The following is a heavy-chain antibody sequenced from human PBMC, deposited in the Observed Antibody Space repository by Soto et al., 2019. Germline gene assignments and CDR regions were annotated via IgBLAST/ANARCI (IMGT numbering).Heavy chain of an antibody. CDR1: GFRFSTYD. Sequence: EVQLVESGGGLVKPGGSLRLSCSVSGFRFSTYDMNWVRQAPGKGLEWVASISRTGDYIYYADSVKGRFTISRDDADYSLYLQMNSLRFEDTAVYYCAREYLEYWGQGTLVTVSS. CDR2: ISRTGDYI. CDR3: AREYLEY. V-gene: IGHV3-21*01. D-gene: IGHD2-2*02. J-gene: IGHJ4*02.